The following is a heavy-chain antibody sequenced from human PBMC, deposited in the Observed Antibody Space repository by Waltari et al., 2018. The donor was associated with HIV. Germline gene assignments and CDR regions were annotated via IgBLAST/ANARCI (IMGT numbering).Heavy chain of an antibody. Sequence: QAQLQESGPGLVKPSETLSLTCSVSGGSIGTYYWSWIRQAPGKGLEWIGYIYYNGSPKYNPSLGSRLSISLVMSKKQFSLRLSSVTAADTAVYYCARGATDYGGNAINLDLWGRGTRVNVSS. CDR1: GGSIGTYY. CDR3: ARGATDYGGNAINLDL. D-gene: IGHD4-17*01. V-gene: IGHV4-59*01. J-gene: IGHJ2*01. CDR2: IYYNGSP.